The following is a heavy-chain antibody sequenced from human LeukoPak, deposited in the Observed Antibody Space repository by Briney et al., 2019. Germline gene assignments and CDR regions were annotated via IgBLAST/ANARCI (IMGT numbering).Heavy chain of an antibody. CDR3: ARATGYCSSTSCYQTEYYFDY. Sequence: SETLSLTCTVSGGSISSYYWSWIRQPPGKGLEWIGYIYYSGSTNYNPPLKSRVTISVDTSKNQFSLKLSSVTAADTAVYYCARATGYCSSTSCYQTEYYFDYWGQGTLVTVSS. CDR1: GGSISSYY. J-gene: IGHJ4*02. D-gene: IGHD2-2*01. V-gene: IGHV4-59*01. CDR2: IYYSGST.